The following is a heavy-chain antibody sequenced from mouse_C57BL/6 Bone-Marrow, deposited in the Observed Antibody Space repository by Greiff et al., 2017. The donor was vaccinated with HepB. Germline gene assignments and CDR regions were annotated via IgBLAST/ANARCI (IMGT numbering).Heavy chain of an antibody. CDR1: GYTLTNYW. D-gene: IGHD1-1*01. Sequence: VQLQQPGAELVKPGASVKVSCKASGYTLTNYWMHWVKQRPGQGLEWIGRIHPSDSDNTYNQKFKGKDTLTVDTSSSTAYMQLSGLTSEDSAVYYDSRVDYYGSSYRWYFDFWVTGTTVTVSS. V-gene: IGHV1-74*01. J-gene: IGHJ1*03. CDR2: IHPSDSDN. CDR3: SRVDYYGSSYRWYFDF.